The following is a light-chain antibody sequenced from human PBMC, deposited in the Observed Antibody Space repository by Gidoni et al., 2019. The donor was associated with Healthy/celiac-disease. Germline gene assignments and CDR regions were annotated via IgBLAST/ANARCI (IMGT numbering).Light chain of an antibody. CDR3: MQALQTL. CDR1: QSLLHSNGYNY. Sequence: DIVMTQSPLSLPVTPGAPASISCRSSQSLLHSNGYNYLDWYLQKPGQSPQLMIYLGSNRASGVPDRFSGSGSGTDFTLKISRVEAEDVGVYYCMQALQTLFGGXTKVEIK. V-gene: IGKV2-28*01. CDR2: LGS. J-gene: IGKJ4*01.